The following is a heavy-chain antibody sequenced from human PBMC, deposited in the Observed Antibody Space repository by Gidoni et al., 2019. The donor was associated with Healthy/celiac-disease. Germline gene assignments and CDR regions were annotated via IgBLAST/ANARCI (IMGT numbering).Heavy chain of an antibody. CDR2: IITIFGTA. J-gene: IGHJ4*02. CDR1: GGTFSSYA. V-gene: IGHV1-69*06. Sequence: QVQLVQSGADGKQPGSSVKVSCTASGGTFSSYAISWVRQAPGQGLEWMGGIITIFGTANYAQKVQGRVTITADKSTSTAYMELSSLRSEDTAVYYCARDTYGDYGGGWDYWGQGTLVTVSS. CDR3: ARDTYGDYGGGWDY. D-gene: IGHD4-17*01.